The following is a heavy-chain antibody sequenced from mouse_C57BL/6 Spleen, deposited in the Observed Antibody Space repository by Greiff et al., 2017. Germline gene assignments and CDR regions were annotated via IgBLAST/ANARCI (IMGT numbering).Heavy chain of an antibody. CDR3: ARDYYYGSSYRYFDV. CDR2: IYPGDGDT. D-gene: IGHD1-1*01. J-gene: IGHJ1*03. CDR1: GYAFSSSW. Sequence: QVQLQQSGPELVKPGASVKISCKASGYAFSSSWMNWVKQRPGKGLEWIGRIYPGDGDTNYNGTFKGKATLTADKSSSTAYMQLSSLTSEDSAVYFCARDYYYGSSYRYFDVWGTGTTVTVSS. V-gene: IGHV1-82*01.